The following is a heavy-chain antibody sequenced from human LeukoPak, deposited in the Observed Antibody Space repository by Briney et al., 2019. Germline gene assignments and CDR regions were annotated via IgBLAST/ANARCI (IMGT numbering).Heavy chain of an antibody. V-gene: IGHV4-59*01. CDR1: GGSISSYY. CDR3: ARAIWFGEFGEIDY. J-gene: IGHJ4*02. Sequence: SETLSLTCTVSGGSISSYYWSWIRQPPGKGLEWIGYIYYSGSTNYNPSLKSRVTISVDTSKNQFSLKLSSVTAADTAVYYCARAIWFGEFGEIDYWGQGTLVTVSS. CDR2: IYYSGST. D-gene: IGHD3-10*01.